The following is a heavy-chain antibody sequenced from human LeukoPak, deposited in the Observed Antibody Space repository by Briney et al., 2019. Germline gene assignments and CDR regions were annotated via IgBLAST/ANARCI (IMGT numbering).Heavy chain of an antibody. CDR2: VDYSGST. D-gene: IGHD3-10*01. CDR1: GGSINRGNYN. V-gene: IGHV4-39*07. Sequence: KPSETLSLTCTVSGGSINRGNYNWDWIRQPPGKGLEWIGNVDYSGSTNYNPSLKSRVTISVDTAKNQFSLELSAVTAADTAVYYCARNRAYYYGSGSYYGRWFDPWGQGTLVTVSS. CDR3: ARNRAYYYGSGSYYGRWFDP. J-gene: IGHJ5*02.